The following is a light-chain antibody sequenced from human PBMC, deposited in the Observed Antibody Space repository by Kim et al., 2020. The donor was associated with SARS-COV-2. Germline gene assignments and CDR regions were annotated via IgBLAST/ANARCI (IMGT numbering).Light chain of an antibody. CDR1: YSNIDTNL. CDR3: ESWDSSLSVHV. Sequence: QKVTIACSGSYSNIDTNLVCWYQQFPGTAPKLLIYANDRRPSGIPDRFSGSKSGTSATLDIIGLQTGDEADYYCESWDSSLSVHVFGTGTQLTVL. V-gene: IGLV1-51*01. CDR2: AND. J-gene: IGLJ1*01.